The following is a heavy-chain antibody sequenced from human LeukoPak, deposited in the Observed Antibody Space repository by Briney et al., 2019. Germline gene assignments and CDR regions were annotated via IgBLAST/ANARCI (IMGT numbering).Heavy chain of an antibody. Sequence: GGSLRLSCAASGFTFSNAWMNWVRQAPGKGLEWVGRIKSKTDGGTTDYAAPVKGRFTISRDDSKNTLYLQMNSLKTEDTAVYSFSPTYYNVGRGGYWGQETLVTVS. CDR1: GFTFSNAW. V-gene: IGHV3-15*07. D-gene: IGHD3-10*02. J-gene: IGHJ4*02. CDR2: IKSKTDGGTT. CDR3: SPTYYNVGRGGY.